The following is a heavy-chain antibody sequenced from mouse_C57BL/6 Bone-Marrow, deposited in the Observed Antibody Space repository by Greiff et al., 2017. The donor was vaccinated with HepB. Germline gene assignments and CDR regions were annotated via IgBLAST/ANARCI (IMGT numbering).Heavy chain of an antibody. V-gene: IGHV1-81*01. CDR2: IYPRSGNT. Sequence: VKLQESGAELARPGASVKLSCKASGYTFTSYGISWVKQRTGQGLEWVGEIYPRSGNTYYNEKFKGKATLTADKSSSTAYMELRSLTSEDSAVYFCARKGYYYGSSPFDYWGQGTTLTVSS. D-gene: IGHD1-1*01. CDR1: GYTFTSYG. CDR3: ARKGYYYGSSPFDY. J-gene: IGHJ2*01.